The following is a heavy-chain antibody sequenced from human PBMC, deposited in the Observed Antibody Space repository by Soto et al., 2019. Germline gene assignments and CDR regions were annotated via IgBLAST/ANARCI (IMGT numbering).Heavy chain of an antibody. J-gene: IGHJ4*02. CDR2: ISHSGNI. CDR1: GGSLSDYY. V-gene: IGHV4-34*01. D-gene: IGHD2-2*01. Sequence: PSETLSLTCAVSGGSLSDYYWSWIRQPPGKGLEWIGEISHSGNINYNPSLKSRALISVDASKNQFSLRLSSVTAADTAVYYCARGGLGYCTSSTCYPFDYWGQRTLVTVSS. CDR3: ARGGLGYCTSSTCYPFDY.